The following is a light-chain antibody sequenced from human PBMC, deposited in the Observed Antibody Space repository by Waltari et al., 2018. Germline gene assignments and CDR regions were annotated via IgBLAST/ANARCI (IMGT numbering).Light chain of an antibody. Sequence: QSVLTQPPSASGTPGQRVTISCSGSSSNIGSTTVNWYQHLPGTAPKLLIYSNKLRPSGVPDRFSGSKSGTSASLAISGLQSEDESDYVCASWDDNLNGPVFGGGTKLTVL. V-gene: IGLV1-44*01. CDR3: ASWDDNLNGPV. CDR2: SNK. CDR1: SSNIGSTT. J-gene: IGLJ2*01.